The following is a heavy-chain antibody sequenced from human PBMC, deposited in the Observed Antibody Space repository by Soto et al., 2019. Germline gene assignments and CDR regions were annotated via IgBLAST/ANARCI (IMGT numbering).Heavy chain of an antibody. Sequence: QVQLVQSGAEVKKPGSSVKVSCKASGGTFSSYAISWVRQAPGQGLEWMGGIIPIFGTAHYAQKFQGRVTIAADESTSTAYMELSSLRSEDTAVYYCASSGVRIAARLTPSYYFDCWGQGTLVTVS. J-gene: IGHJ4*02. CDR3: ASSGVRIAARLTPSYYFDC. D-gene: IGHD6-6*01. CDR2: IIPIFGTA. V-gene: IGHV1-69*01. CDR1: GGTFSSYA.